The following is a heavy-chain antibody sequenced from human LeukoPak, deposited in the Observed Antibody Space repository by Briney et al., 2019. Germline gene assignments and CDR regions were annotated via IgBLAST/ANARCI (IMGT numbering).Heavy chain of an antibody. Sequence: GESLKISCKGSGYSFTSYWIGWVRQMPGKGLEWMGIIYPGDSDTRYSPSFQGQVTISADKSISTAYLQWSSLKASDTAMYCCARNRNGGSGSYGNWFDPWGQGTLVTVSS. CDR2: IYPGDSDT. CDR3: ARNRNGGSGSYGNWFDP. D-gene: IGHD3-10*01. V-gene: IGHV5-51*01. CDR1: GYSFTSYW. J-gene: IGHJ5*02.